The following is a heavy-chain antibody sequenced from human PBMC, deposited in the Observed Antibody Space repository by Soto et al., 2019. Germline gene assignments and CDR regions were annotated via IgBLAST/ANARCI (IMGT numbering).Heavy chain of an antibody. D-gene: IGHD1-26*01. CDR1: GCTFSSYT. CDR2: IIPILGIA. J-gene: IGHJ4*02. CDR3: ARVSGSYHTSEFVY. V-gene: IGHV1-69*02. Sequence: QVQLVQSGAEVKKPGSSVKVSCKASGCTFSSYTISWVRQAPGQGLEWMGRIIPILGIANNAQKFQGRGTITADKSTSTAYMELSSLRSEDTAVYYCARVSGSYHTSEFVYWGQGTLVTVSS.